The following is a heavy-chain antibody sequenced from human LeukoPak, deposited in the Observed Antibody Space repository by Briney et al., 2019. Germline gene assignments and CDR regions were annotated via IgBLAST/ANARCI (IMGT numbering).Heavy chain of an antibody. CDR3: ARGPDYGANSGPHYFDY. CDR2: ISTRSSYI. CDR1: GFTFSRHS. V-gene: IGHV3-21*06. J-gene: IGHJ4*02. Sequence: PGGSLRLSCAASGFTFSRHSLNWVRQTPGKGLEWVSSISTRSSYIYFADSVKGRFAISRDNAKNSLYLQMNSLRAEDTAVYYCARGPDYGANSGPHYFDYWGQGTLVTVSS. D-gene: IGHD4/OR15-4a*01.